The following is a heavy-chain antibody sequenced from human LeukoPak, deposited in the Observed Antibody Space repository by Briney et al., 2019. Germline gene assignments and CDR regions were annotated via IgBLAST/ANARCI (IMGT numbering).Heavy chain of an antibody. J-gene: IGHJ4*02. CDR3: TREEITMVAAFYYFDY. CDR1: GFTFGDYA. D-gene: IGHD3-10*01. V-gene: IGHV3-49*04. Sequence: PGGSLRLSCTASGFTFGDYAMSWVRQAPGKGLEWLGFIRKKAYGGTTEYAASVKDRFTISRDDSKSIVYLQMNSLKTEDTAMYYCTREEITMVAAFYYFDYWGQGALVTVSS. CDR2: IRKKAYGGTT.